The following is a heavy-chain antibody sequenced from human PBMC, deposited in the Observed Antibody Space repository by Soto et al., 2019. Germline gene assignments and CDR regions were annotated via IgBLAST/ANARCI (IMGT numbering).Heavy chain of an antibody. CDR1: GGSFSGYY. Sequence: NPSETLSLTCAVYGGSFSGYYWSWIRQPPGKGLEWIGEINHSGSTNYNPSLKSRVTISVDTSKNQFSLKLSSVTAADTAVYYCARHRIQLWLGYYYYYGMDVWGQGTTVTVSS. J-gene: IGHJ6*02. CDR2: INHSGST. V-gene: IGHV4-34*01. D-gene: IGHD5-18*01. CDR3: ARHRIQLWLGYYYYYGMDV.